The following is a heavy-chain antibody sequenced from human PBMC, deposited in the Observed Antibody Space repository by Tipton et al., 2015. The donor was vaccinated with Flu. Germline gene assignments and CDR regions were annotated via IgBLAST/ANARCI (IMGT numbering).Heavy chain of an antibody. J-gene: IGHJ4*02. Sequence: TLSLTCTVSGDSISSYYWSWIRQPAGKGLEWIGRIYTSGSTNYNASLKSRVTTSVDTSKNQFFLKLSSVTVADTAVYYCARDYLLGDLSFFDNWGQGTLVTVSS. V-gene: IGHV4-4*07. CDR2: IYTSGST. CDR1: GDSISSYY. D-gene: IGHD3-16*02. CDR3: ARDYLLGDLSFFDN.